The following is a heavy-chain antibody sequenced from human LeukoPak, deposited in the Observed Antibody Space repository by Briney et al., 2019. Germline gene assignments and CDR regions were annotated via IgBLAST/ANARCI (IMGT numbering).Heavy chain of an antibody. Sequence: PGGSLRLSCAASGFTFDDYAMHWVRQAPGKGLEWVSGISWNSGSIGYADSVKGRFTISRDNAKNSLYLQMNSLRAEDTALYYCAKDLSDNGIDYWGQGTLVTVSS. CDR1: GFTFDDYA. V-gene: IGHV3-9*01. CDR2: ISWNSGSI. D-gene: IGHD2-8*01. J-gene: IGHJ4*02. CDR3: AKDLSDNGIDY.